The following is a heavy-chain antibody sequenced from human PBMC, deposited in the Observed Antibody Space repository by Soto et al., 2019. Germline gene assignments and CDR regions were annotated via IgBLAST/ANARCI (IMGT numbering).Heavy chain of an antibody. CDR2: ISWNSGSI. D-gene: IGHD6-6*01. Sequence: EVQLVESGGGLVQPGWSLRLSCAASGFTFDDYAMHWVRQAPGKGLEWVSGISWNSGSIGYADSVKGRFTISRDNAKNSLYLQMNSLRAEDTALYYCAKDIAARPNAGYLGAFDIWGQGTMVTVSS. J-gene: IGHJ3*02. CDR1: GFTFDDYA. V-gene: IGHV3-9*01. CDR3: AKDIAARPNAGYLGAFDI.